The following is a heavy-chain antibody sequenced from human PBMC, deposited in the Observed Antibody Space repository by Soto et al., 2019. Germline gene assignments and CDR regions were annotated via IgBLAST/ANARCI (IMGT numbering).Heavy chain of an antibody. V-gene: IGHV3-30*18. J-gene: IGHJ4*02. D-gene: IGHD3-9*01. CDR3: GKAGGSELRYFDWPEVGV. Sequence: QVQLMESGGGVVQPGRSLRLSCLGTGFTFKSYAMHWVRQAPGKGLEWVAVISSDGSNEKYVDSVKGRFTISRDNSKNTLYLQMDSLQHNDSALYYCGKAGGSELRYFDWPEVGVWGQGTLVTVSS. CDR1: GFTFKSYA. CDR2: ISSDGSNE.